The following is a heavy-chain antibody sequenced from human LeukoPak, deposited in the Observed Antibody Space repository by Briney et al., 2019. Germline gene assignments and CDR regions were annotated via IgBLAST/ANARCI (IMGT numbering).Heavy chain of an antibody. J-gene: IGHJ6*02. CDR1: GFTFSDYA. CDR2: IGARDGRT. Sequence: PGGSLRLSCVASGFTFSDYAMTWVRQAPGKGLDWVALIGARDGRTYYADPVKGRFTISRDNFKNTLYLQMSSLRAEDTAIYYCAKGLYDYALDVWGQGTAVTVSS. CDR3: AKGLYDYALDV. V-gene: IGHV3-23*01.